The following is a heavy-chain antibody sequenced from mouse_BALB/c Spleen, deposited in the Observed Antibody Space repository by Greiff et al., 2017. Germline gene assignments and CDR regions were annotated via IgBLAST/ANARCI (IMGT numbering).Heavy chain of an antibody. Sequence: QVHVKQSGAELAKPGASVKMSCKASGYTFTSYWMHWVKQRPGQGLEWIGYINPSTGYTEYNQKFKDKATLTADKSSSTAYMQLSSLTSEDSAVYYCAREYGYDWGQGTTLTVSS. J-gene: IGHJ2*01. CDR3: AREYGYD. CDR2: INPSTGYT. V-gene: IGHV1-7*01. CDR1: GYTFTSYW. D-gene: IGHD2-2*01.